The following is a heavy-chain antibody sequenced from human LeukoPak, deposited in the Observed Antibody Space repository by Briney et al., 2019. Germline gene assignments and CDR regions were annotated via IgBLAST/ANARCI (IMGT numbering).Heavy chain of an antibody. V-gene: IGHV1-46*01. CDR3: ARFLNYDFWSGYPHYYMDV. Sequence: GASVKVSCKASGYTFTSYYMHWVRQAPGQGLEWMGIINPGGGSTSYAQKFQGRVTMTRDMSTSTVYMELSSLRSEDTAVYYCARFLNYDFWSGYPHYYMDVWGKGTTVTVSS. J-gene: IGHJ6*03. CDR2: INPGGGST. D-gene: IGHD3-3*01. CDR1: GYTFTSYY.